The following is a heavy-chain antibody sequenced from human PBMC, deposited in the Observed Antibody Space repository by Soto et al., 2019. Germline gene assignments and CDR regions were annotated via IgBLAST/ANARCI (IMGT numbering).Heavy chain of an antibody. D-gene: IGHD6-13*01. V-gene: IGHV1-69*01. J-gene: IGHJ5*02. CDR3: AREILSMSGYSSSFPIDP. Sequence: QVQLVQSGAEVKKPGSSVKVSCKASGGTFSSYAISWVRQAPGQGLEWMGGIIPIFGTANYAQKFQGRVTITADESTSTADMELSSLRSEDTAVYYCAREILSMSGYSSSFPIDPGGQGTLFTVSS. CDR1: GGTFSSYA. CDR2: IIPIFGTA.